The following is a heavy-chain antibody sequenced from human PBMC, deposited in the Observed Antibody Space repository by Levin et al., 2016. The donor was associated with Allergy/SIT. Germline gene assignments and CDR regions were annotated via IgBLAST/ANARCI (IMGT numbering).Heavy chain of an antibody. CDR2: ISSSSSYI. Sequence: WIRQPPGKGLEWVSSISSSSSYIYYADSVKGRFTISRDNAKNSLYLQMNSLRAEDTAVYYCARDPIRGDEPKGMDVWGQGTTVTVSS. V-gene: IGHV3-21*01. CDR3: ARDPIRGDEPKGMDV. D-gene: IGHD2-21*02. J-gene: IGHJ6*02.